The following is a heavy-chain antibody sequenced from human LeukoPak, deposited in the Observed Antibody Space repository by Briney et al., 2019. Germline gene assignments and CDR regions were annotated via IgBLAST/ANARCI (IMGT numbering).Heavy chain of an antibody. CDR2: IKQDGSEK. J-gene: IGHJ4*02. CDR3: ARDPVVDYVWGSYRSALFDY. D-gene: IGHD3-16*02. Sequence: GGSLRLSCAASGFTFSSYWMSWVRQAPGKGLEWVANIKQDGSEKYYVDSVKGRFTISRDNAKNSLYLQMNSLRAEDTAVYYCARDPVVDYVWGSYRSALFDYWGEGTLVTVSS. CDR1: GFTFSSYW. V-gene: IGHV3-7*01.